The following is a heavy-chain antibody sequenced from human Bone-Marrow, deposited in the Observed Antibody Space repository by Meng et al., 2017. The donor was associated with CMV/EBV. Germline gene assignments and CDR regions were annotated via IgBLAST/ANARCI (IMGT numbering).Heavy chain of an antibody. D-gene: IGHD1-1*01. V-gene: IGHV1-2*02. J-gene: IGHJ5*02. CDR1: GYTFTSYG. Sequence: ASVKVSCKASGYTFTSYGISWVRQAPGQGLEWMGWINPNSGGTNYAQKFQGRVTMTRDTSVSTGYMEVSRLRSDDTAAYYCARSLENWFDPWGQGTLVTVSS. CDR2: INPNSGGT. CDR3: ARSLENWFDP.